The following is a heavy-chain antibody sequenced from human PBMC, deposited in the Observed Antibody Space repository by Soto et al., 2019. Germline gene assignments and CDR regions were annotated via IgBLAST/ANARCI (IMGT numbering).Heavy chain of an antibody. Sequence: GGSLRLSCASSGFTFSSYAMHWVRQAPGKGLEWVAVISYDGSNKYYADSVKGRFTISRDNSKNTLYLQMNSLRAEDTAVYYCARDWYGGFWSGYRYYYGMDVWGQGTTVTVSS. J-gene: IGHJ6*02. CDR2: ISYDGSNK. V-gene: IGHV3-30-3*01. D-gene: IGHD3-3*01. CDR1: GFTFSSYA. CDR3: ARDWYGGFWSGYRYYYGMDV.